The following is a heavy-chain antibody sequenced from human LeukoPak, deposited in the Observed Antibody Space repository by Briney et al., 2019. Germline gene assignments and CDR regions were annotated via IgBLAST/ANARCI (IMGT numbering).Heavy chain of an antibody. D-gene: IGHD5-18*01. CDR1: GNTFTSYF. J-gene: IGHJ4*02. CDR2: INPSGGAT. V-gene: IGHV1-46*01. Sequence: ASVNVSCKASGNTFTSYFLHWVRQAPGQGLEWMGIINPSGGATTYAQKFQGRVTMTRDTSTSTVYMEMSSLRSEDTAVYYCARGGRGYSYGFDNWGQGTLVTVSS. CDR3: ARGGRGYSYGFDN.